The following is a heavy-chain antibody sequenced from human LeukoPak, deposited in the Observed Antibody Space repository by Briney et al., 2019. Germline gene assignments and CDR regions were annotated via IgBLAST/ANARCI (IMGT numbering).Heavy chain of an antibody. CDR2: ISSSSSTI. J-gene: IGHJ4*02. CDR3: ARDSFGWFGDSPVDY. V-gene: IGHV3-48*01. D-gene: IGHD3-10*01. Sequence: QSGGSLRLSCAASGFTFSSYGMTWVRQAPGKGLEWVSYISSSSSTIYYADSVKGRFTISRDNAKNSLYLRMNSLRAEDTAVYYCARDSFGWFGDSPVDYWGQGTLVTVSS. CDR1: GFTFSSYG.